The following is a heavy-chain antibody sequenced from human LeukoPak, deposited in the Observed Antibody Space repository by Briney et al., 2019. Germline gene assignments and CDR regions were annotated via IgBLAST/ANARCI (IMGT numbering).Heavy chain of an antibody. V-gene: IGHV3-21*01. CDR2: ISSSSSYI. CDR1: GFTFSSYS. CDR3: AKLAKYFYGSETYYFFEH. Sequence: PGGSLRLSCAASGFTFSSYSMNWVRQAPGKGLEWVSSISSSSSYIYYADSVKGGFTISRDNAKNSLYLQMNSLRAEDTAVYYCAKLAKYFYGSETYYFFEHWGQGTPVTASS. J-gene: IGHJ4*02. D-gene: IGHD3-10*01.